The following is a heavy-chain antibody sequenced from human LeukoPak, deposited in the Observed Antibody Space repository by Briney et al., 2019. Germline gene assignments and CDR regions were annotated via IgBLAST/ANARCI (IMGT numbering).Heavy chain of an antibody. D-gene: IGHD4-17*01. CDR3: ARKNDYGDFHFDY. Sequence: GGSLRLSCAASGFTFNHYEMIWVRQAPGKELEGVSSISSSGNTIYSADSVKGRFTISRDNAKNSLYLQMNSLRAEDTAVYYCARKNDYGDFHFDYWGQGTLVTVSS. V-gene: IGHV3-48*03. CDR2: ISSSGNTI. J-gene: IGHJ4*02. CDR1: GFTFNHYE.